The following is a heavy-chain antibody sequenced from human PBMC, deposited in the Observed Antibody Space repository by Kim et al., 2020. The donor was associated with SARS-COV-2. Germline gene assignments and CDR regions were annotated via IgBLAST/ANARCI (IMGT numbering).Heavy chain of an antibody. D-gene: IGHD3-10*01. CDR2: VRNKAYGATT. Sequence: GGSLRLSCSASGFTFSDYAMSWFRQAPGKGLEWLGFVRNKAYGATTQYAASVRGRHTISRHDSEGIAYLHMSSPKTEDTAVYYCTSGGGSGRYFFDYWG. CDR3: TSGGGSGRYFFDY. CDR1: GFTFSDYA. J-gene: IGHJ4*01. V-gene: IGHV3-49*03.